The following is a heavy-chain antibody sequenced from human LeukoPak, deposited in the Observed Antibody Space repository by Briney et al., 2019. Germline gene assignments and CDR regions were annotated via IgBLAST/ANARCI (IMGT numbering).Heavy chain of an antibody. CDR2: MYFGGRT. J-gene: IGHJ4*02. D-gene: IGHD7-27*01. V-gene: IGHV4-59*01. CDR1: GDSISSYY. Sequence: SETLSLTCTVSGDSISSYYWTWLRQPPGKGLEWIGYMYFGGRTNYNPSLKSRATISIDTSKKQFSLKLQSVTAADTAVYYCAMIPGDLPEDRGQGALVTVS. CDR3: AMIPGDLPED.